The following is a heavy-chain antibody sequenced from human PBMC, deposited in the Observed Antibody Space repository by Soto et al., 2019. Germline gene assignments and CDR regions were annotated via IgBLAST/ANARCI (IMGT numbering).Heavy chain of an antibody. CDR2: IKRNTDGGTT. Sequence: DVQLVESGGGFVKPGGSLRLSCAASGFTFSDAWMSWVRQAPGKGLEWLGRIKRNTDGGTTKYAPPVKGRFTIPRAASSTMLYLPMTSLKSEDTAVYYCTTVSTVTTSSSWCQGTLVTVSS. D-gene: IGHD4-4*01. V-gene: IGHV3-15*01. CDR3: TTVSTVTTSSS. CDR1: GFTFSDAW. J-gene: IGHJ4*02.